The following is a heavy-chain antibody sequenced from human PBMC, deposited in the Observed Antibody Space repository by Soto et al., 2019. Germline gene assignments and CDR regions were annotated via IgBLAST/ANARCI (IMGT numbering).Heavy chain of an antibody. CDR2: IKSKTDGGTT. D-gene: IGHD6-19*01. V-gene: IGHV3-15*01. Sequence: VGSLRLSCAASGFTFSNAWMSWVRQAPGKGLEWVGRIKSKTDGGTTDYAAPVKGRFTISRDDSKNTLYLQMNSLKTEDTAVYYCTTVPRTSGCPYYYYYYGMDVWGQGTTVTVSS. CDR1: GFTFSNAW. CDR3: TTVPRTSGCPYYYYYYGMDV. J-gene: IGHJ6*02.